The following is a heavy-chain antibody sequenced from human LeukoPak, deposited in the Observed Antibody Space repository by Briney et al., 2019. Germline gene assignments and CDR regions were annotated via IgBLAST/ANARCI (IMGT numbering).Heavy chain of an antibody. V-gene: IGHV1-69*13. J-gene: IGHJ5*02. D-gene: IGHD4-17*01. CDR1: GGTFSSYA. Sequence: SVKVSCKASGGTFSSYAISWVRQAPGQGLEWMGGIIPIFGTADYAQKFQGRVTITADESTSTAYMELSSLRSEDTAVYYCARGHGAHYGDYVSGWFDPWGQGTLVTVSS. CDR3: ARGHGAHYGDYVSGWFDP. CDR2: IIPIFGTA.